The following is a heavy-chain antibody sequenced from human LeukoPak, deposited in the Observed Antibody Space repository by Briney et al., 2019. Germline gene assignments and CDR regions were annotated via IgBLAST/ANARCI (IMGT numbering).Heavy chain of an antibody. CDR3: AKLNLDYYDSSGYYGY. D-gene: IGHD3-22*01. J-gene: IGHJ4*02. Sequence: PGRSLRLSCAASGFTFSSYAMSWVRQAPGKGLEWVSAISGSGGSTYYADSVKGRFTISRDNSKNTLYLQMNSLRAEDTAVYYCAKLNLDYYDSSGYYGYWGQGTLVTVSS. CDR2: ISGSGGST. CDR1: GFTFSSYA. V-gene: IGHV3-23*01.